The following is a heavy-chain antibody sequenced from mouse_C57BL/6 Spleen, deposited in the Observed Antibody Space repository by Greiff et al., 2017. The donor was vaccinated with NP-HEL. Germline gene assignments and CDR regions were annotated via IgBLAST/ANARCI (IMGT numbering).Heavy chain of an antibody. V-gene: IGHV3-1*01. CDR2: ISYSGST. CDR3: ATTVYPAGAWFAY. D-gene: IGHD6-1*01. CDR1: GYSITSGYD. Sequence: VQLKESGPGMVKPSQSLSLTCTVTGYSITSGYDWHWIRHFPGNKLEWMGYISYSGSTNYNPSLKSRIPITHDTSKNHFFLKLNSVTTEDTATYYCATTVYPAGAWFAYWGQGTLVTVSA. J-gene: IGHJ3*01.